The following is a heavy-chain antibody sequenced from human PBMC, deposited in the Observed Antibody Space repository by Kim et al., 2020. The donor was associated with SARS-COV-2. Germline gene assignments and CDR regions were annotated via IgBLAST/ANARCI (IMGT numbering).Heavy chain of an antibody. Sequence: SVKVSCKASGGTFSSYAISWVRQAPGQGLEWMGGIIPIFGTANYAQKFQGRVTITADESTSTAYMELSSLRSEDTAVYYCARDREGGYYDSSAPFWYWGQGTLVTVSS. D-gene: IGHD3-22*01. J-gene: IGHJ4*02. V-gene: IGHV1-69*13. CDR2: IIPIFGTA. CDR1: GGTFSSYA. CDR3: ARDREGGYYDSSAPFWY.